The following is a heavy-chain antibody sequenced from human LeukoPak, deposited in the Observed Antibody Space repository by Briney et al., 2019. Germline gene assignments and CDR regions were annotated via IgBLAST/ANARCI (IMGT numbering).Heavy chain of an antibody. D-gene: IGHD3-10*01. Sequence: PGGSLRRTCTASRFTYSSYSMNWARQAPGKGLEWVSYIRSSSSTIYYADSVKDRFTVSRSNVQNSLYLQMNSLRAEDTAVYHCVRDPRGSGSYYVSAFDIWGQGTVVTVSS. J-gene: IGHJ3*02. CDR2: IRSSSSTI. CDR1: RFTYSSYS. V-gene: IGHV3-48*01. CDR3: VRDPRGSGSYYVSAFDI.